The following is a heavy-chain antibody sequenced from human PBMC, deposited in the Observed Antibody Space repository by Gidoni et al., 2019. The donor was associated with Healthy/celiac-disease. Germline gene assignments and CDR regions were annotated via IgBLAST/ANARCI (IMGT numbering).Heavy chain of an antibody. Sequence: EVHLVESGGGLVQPGRSRSLSCTASGFTVGDYAMSWFRQAPGKGLEWVGFIRSKAYGGTTEYAASVKGRFTISRDDSKSIAYLQMNSLKTEDTAVYYCTRDLDSGYSYFDYWGQGTLVTVSS. CDR1: GFTVGDYA. D-gene: IGHD3-22*01. CDR2: IRSKAYGGTT. J-gene: IGHJ4*02. V-gene: IGHV3-49*03. CDR3: TRDLDSGYSYFDY.